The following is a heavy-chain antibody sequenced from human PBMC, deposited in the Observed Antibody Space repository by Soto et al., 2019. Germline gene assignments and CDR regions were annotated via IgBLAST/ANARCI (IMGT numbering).Heavy chain of an antibody. CDR1: GFTFNNYN. CDR3: ATGMGSQNSALDF. Sequence: GGSLRLSCAASGFTFNNYNMNWVRQAPGTGLEWVSSISSSGHLIYYADSVTGRLTISRDNAKNSLFLQMSSLRADDTAVYYCATGMGSQNSALDFWGQGTTVTVSS. CDR2: ISSSGHLI. J-gene: IGHJ6*02. V-gene: IGHV3-21*06. D-gene: IGHD1-26*01.